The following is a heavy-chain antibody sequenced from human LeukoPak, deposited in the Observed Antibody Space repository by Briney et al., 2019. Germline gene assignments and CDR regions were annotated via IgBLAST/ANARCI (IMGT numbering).Heavy chain of an antibody. CDR1: GFTFSSYS. J-gene: IGHJ6*02. CDR2: VSYDGSSE. D-gene: IGHD2-21*01. CDR3: ARDRVLYFYYGMDV. V-gene: IGHV3-30-3*01. Sequence: GSLRLSCAASGFTFSSYSIHWVRQAPGKGLEWVAVVSYDGSSENYADSVKGRFTISRDNSKNTLYLQMNSLRAEDTAVYYCARDRVLYFYYGMDVWGQGTTVTVSS.